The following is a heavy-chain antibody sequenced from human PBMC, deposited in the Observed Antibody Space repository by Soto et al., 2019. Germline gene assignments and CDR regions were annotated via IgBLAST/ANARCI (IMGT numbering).Heavy chain of an antibody. V-gene: IGHV3-11*06. CDR2: ISTINSFT. CDR1: VFSVRDYY. CDR3: ERGSGSYDY. J-gene: IGHJ4*02. D-gene: IGHD1-26*01. Sequence: GGYSILSSASAVFSVRDYYMSWIRQAPGKGLEWVAYISTINSFTNYADSVKGRFTISRDNAKNSLYLQTNSLRAEDTAVYYCERGSGSYDYWGQGT.